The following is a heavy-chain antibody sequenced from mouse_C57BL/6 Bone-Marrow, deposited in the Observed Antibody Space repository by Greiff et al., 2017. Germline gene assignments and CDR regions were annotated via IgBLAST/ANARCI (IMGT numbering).Heavy chain of an antibody. J-gene: IGHJ2*01. CDR2: IYPRSGNT. D-gene: IGHD2-4*01. Sequence: QVQLQQSGAELARPGASVKLSCKASGYTFTSYGISWVKQRTGQGLEWIGEIYPRSGNTYYNEKFKGKATLTADKSSSTAYMELRSLTSEDSAVYFCAREMITKYYFDYWGQGTTLTVSS. CDR3: AREMITKYYFDY. V-gene: IGHV1-81*01. CDR1: GYTFTSYG.